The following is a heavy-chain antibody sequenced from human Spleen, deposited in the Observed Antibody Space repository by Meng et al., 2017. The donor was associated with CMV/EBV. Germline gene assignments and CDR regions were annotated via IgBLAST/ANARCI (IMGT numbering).Heavy chain of an antibody. CDR1: GFTFSSYS. CDR3: AKDRIEGSGVEWFDS. J-gene: IGHJ5*01. D-gene: IGHD6-19*01. CDR2: ITRRSYST. Sequence: GESLKISCATSGFTFSSYSINWVRQAPGKGLEWVSTITRRSYSTYYADSVEGRFTISRDSSKNTLFLQMSSLRADDTAVYYCAKDRIEGSGVEWFDSWGQGTLVTVSS. V-gene: IGHV3-23*01.